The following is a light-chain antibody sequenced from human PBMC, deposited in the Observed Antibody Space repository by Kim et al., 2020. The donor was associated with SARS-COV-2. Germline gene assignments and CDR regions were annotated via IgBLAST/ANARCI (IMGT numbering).Light chain of an antibody. CDR2: TNS. CDR1: SSNTRSNH. V-gene: IGLV1-47*01. CDR3: AAWDDSLSVVV. Sequence: GQMVTISCSGSSSNTRSNHVYWYQQFPGTAPKLLSYTNSQRPSGVPDRFSGSRSGTSASLAISGLRSEDEADYYCAAWDDSLSVVVFGGGTQLTVL. J-gene: IGLJ2*01.